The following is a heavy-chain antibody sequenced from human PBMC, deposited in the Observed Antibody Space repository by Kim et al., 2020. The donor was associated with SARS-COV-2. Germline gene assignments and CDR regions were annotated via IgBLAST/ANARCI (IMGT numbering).Heavy chain of an antibody. CDR3: ARDYSYNYDTSGYFDY. D-gene: IGHD3-22*01. Sequence: SVKGRFTISRDNAKNSLYLQMNSLRAEDTAVYYCARDYSYNYDTSGYFDYWGQGTLVTVSS. V-gene: IGHV3-21*01. J-gene: IGHJ4*02.